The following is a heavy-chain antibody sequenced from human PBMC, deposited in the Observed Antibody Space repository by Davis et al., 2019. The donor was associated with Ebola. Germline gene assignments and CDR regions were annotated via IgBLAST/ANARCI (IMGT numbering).Heavy chain of an antibody. Sequence: ASVKVSCKTSAYTFSGYYMHWVRQAPGQGLEWMGWVNPATGATYYAQKFQGWVTMTRDTSITSLYLEMSRLKSDDTAVYYCVKGTLGGGNWFFDHWGRGTLVTVSS. CDR2: VNPATGAT. V-gene: IGHV1-2*04. J-gene: IGHJ2*01. CDR3: VKGTLGGGNWFFDH. D-gene: IGHD1-26*01. CDR1: AYTFSGYY.